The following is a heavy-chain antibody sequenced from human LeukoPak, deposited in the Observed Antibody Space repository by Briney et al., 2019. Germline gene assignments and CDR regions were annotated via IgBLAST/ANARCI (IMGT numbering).Heavy chain of an antibody. Sequence: SVKVSCKASGGTFSSYAISWLRQAPGQGLEWMGGIIPIFGTANYAQKFQGSVTITTDESTSTAYMELSSLRAEDTAVYYCASLVDGDYFDYWGEATLVTVSS. CDR1: GGTFSSYA. V-gene: IGHV1-69*05. CDR3: ASLVDGDYFDY. J-gene: IGHJ4*02. D-gene: IGHD2-15*01. CDR2: IIPIFGTA.